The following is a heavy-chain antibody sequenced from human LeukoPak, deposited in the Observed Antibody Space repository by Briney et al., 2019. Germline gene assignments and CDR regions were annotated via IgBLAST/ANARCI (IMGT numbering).Heavy chain of an antibody. Sequence: PGGSLRLSCAASGFTFSSYGMHWVRQAPGKGLEWVAVISYDGSNKYYADSVKGRFTISRDNSKNTLYLQTNSLRAEDTAVYYCAKHGHPGWFDPWGQGTLVTVSS. J-gene: IGHJ5*02. CDR2: ISYDGSNK. CDR1: GFTFSSYG. CDR3: AKHGHPGWFDP. V-gene: IGHV3-30*18. D-gene: IGHD7-27*01.